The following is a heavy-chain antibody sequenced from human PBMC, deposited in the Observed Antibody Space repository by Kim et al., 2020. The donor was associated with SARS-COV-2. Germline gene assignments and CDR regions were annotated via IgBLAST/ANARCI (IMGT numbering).Heavy chain of an antibody. J-gene: IGHJ6*02. CDR3: ASRRPKFFGVVIIPPHEYGMDV. V-gene: IGHV1-69*13. Sequence: SVKVSCKASGGTFSSYAISWVRQAPGQGLEWMGGIIPIFGTANYAQKFQGRVTITADESTSTAYMELSSLRSEDTAVYYCASRRPKFFGVVIIPPHEYGMDVWGQGTTVTVSS. CDR1: GGTFSSYA. D-gene: IGHD3-3*01. CDR2: IIPIFGTA.